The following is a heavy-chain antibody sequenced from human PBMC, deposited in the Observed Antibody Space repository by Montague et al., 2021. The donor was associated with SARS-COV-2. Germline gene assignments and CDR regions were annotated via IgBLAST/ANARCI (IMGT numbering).Heavy chain of an antibody. Sequence: TLSLTCTVSVGSINSGNYYWSWIRQPAGKGLEWIGRIYTSGSTNYNPSLKSRVTISVDTSKNQLSLKLNSVTAADTAVYYCARDLGGAYYFDYWGQGALVTVSS. D-gene: IGHD3-16*01. CDR3: ARDLGGAYYFDY. CDR2: IYTSGST. CDR1: VGSINSGNYY. V-gene: IGHV4-61*02. J-gene: IGHJ4*02.